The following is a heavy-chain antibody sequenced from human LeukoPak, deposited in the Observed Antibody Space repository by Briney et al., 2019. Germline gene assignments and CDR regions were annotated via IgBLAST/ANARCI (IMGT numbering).Heavy chain of an antibody. CDR3: ARDPPYSCYDRAYYFDC. J-gene: IGHJ4*02. V-gene: IGHV3-21*01. Sequence: SRGAPRLSRAASGFTLTRYRMNSGPPAPRKCLEWAYSIITSSIYIYYAVSLKGRFTISRDNAKISLYLKMTSLRAVATAVYYCARDPPYSCYDRAYYFDCWGQGTLVTVSS. CDR1: GFTLTRYR. D-gene: IGHD5-12*01. CDR2: IITSSIYI.